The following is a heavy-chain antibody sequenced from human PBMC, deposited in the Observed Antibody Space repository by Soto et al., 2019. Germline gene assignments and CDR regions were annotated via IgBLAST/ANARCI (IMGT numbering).Heavy chain of an antibody. CDR2: ITRSGSAR. J-gene: IGHJ4*02. CDR3: ARDRECCSNDDARCFETASDY. V-gene: IGHV3-48*03. Sequence: GSLRLSCVASGFSFKNYNMNWVRQAPGKGLEWFSDITRSGSARNYGDSVKGRFTISRDNAKGSLYLQMNSLRGEDTAVYYCARDRECCSNDDARCFETASDYWGEGP. D-gene: IGHD2-8*01. CDR1: GFSFKNYN.